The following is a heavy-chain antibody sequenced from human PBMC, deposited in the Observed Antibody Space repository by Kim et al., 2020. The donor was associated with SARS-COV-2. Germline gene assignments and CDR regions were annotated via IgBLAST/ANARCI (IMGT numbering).Heavy chain of an antibody. V-gene: IGHV3-21*01. Sequence: DSGQGRFTISRDNAKNSLYLQMNSLRAEDTAVYYCAREGGDSSTAWGLEVWGQGTTVTVSS. CDR3: AREGGDSSTAWGLEV. J-gene: IGHJ6*02. D-gene: IGHD6-13*01.